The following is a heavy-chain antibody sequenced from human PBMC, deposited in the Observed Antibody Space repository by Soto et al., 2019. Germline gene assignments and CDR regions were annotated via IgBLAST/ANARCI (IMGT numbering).Heavy chain of an antibody. CDR1: GGTFSSYT. V-gene: IGHV1-69*02. CDR2: IIPILGIA. CDR3: ARGMDDIVVVPATSYGMDV. Sequence: QVQLVQSGAAVKKPGSSVKVSCKASGGTFSSYTISWVRQAPGQGLEWMGRIIPILGIANYAQKFQGRVTITADKSTSTAYMELSSLRSEDTAVYYCARGMDDIVVVPATSYGMDVWGQGTTVTVSS. J-gene: IGHJ6*02. D-gene: IGHD2-2*01.